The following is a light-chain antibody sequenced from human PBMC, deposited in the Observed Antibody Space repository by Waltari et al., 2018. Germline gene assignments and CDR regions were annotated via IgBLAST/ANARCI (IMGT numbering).Light chain of an antibody. V-gene: IGLV3-10*01. Sequence: PEKYDYWYQQKSGQAPVLVIYEDIKRASGIPERISGSSSGTMATLTIRGAQVEDEADYYCYSSDSSGTQGVFDGGTKLAVL. CDR3: YSSDSSGTQGV. CDR2: EDI. J-gene: IGLJ3*02. CDR1: PEKY.